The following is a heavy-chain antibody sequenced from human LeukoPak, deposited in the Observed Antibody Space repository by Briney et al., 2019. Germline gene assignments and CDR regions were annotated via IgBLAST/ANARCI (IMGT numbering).Heavy chain of an antibody. CDR2: IYYSGST. J-gene: IGHJ6*02. Sequence: PSETLSLTCTVSGGSISSYYWSWIRQPPGKGLEWIGYIYYSGSTNYNPSLKSRVTISVDTSKNQFSLKLSSVTAADTAVYYCARSEVYYDNGMDVWGQGTTVTVSS. V-gene: IGHV4-59*01. CDR3: ARSEVYYDNGMDV. CDR1: GGSISSYY.